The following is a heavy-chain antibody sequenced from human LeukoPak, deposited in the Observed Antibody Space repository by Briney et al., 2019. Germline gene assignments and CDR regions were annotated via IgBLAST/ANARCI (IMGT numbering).Heavy chain of an antibody. Sequence: ASVKASCKASGGTFSSYAISWVRQAPGQGLEWMGRIIPILGIANYAQKFQGRVTITADKSTSTAYMELSSLRSEDTAVYYCASPPDYYGSGSCGMDVWGQGTTVTVSS. D-gene: IGHD3-10*01. J-gene: IGHJ6*02. CDR2: IIPILGIA. V-gene: IGHV1-69*04. CDR1: GGTFSSYA. CDR3: ASPPDYYGSGSCGMDV.